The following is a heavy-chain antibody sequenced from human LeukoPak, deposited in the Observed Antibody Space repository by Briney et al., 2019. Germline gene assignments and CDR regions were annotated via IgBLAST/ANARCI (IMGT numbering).Heavy chain of an antibody. CDR3: ARDYCSSTSCYDDY. D-gene: IGHD2-2*01. V-gene: IGHV3-30*04. CDR2: ISYDGSNK. Sequence: GGSLRLSCAASGFTFSSYAMHWVRQAPGKGLEWVAVISYDGSNKYYADSVKGRSTISRDNSKNTLYLQMNSLRAEDTAVYYCARDYCSSTSCYDDYWGQGTLVTVSS. J-gene: IGHJ4*02. CDR1: GFTFSSYA.